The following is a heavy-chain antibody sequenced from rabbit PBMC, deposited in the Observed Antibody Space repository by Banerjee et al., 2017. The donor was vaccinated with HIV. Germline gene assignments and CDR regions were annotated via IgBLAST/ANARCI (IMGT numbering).Heavy chain of an antibody. Sequence: QEQLEESGGDLVKPEGSLTLTCTASGFDFNSDAMCWVRQAPGKGLEWIAYIYAGSSGSTYYASWAKGRFTISKTSSTTVALQMTSLTAADTATYFCARDLAGVIGWNFDLWGPGTLVTVS. CDR2: IYAGSSGST. V-gene: IGHV1S45*01. D-gene: IGHD4-1*01. J-gene: IGHJ4*01. CDR1: GFDFNSDA. CDR3: ARDLAGVIGWNFDL.